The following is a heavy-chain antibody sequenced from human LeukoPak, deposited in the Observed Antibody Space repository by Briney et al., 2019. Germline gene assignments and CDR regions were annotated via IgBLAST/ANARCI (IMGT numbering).Heavy chain of an antibody. Sequence: GGSLRLSCAASGFTFSSYSMNWVRQAPGKGLEWVSYISSSSSTIYYADSVKGRFTISRDNAKNSLYLQMNSLRAEDTAVYYCARDREWELLFWFDPWGQGTLVTVSS. D-gene: IGHD1-26*01. CDR2: ISSSSSTI. CDR3: ARDREWELLFWFDP. V-gene: IGHV3-48*01. J-gene: IGHJ5*02. CDR1: GFTFSSYS.